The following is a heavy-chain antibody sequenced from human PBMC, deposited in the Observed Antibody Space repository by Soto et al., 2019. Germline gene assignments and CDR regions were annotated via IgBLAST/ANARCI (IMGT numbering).Heavy chain of an antibody. V-gene: IGHV1-2*04. D-gene: IGHD1-26*01. CDR2: INPNSGGT. CDR1: GYTFTCYY. CDR3: ARAPLWAVAYYFDY. Sequence: VSVTVSCKASGYTFTCYYMHWVRQAPGQGLEWMGWINPNSGGTNYAQKFQGWVTMTRDTSISTAYMELSRLRSDDTAVYYCARAPLWAVAYYFDYWGQGTLVTVSS. J-gene: IGHJ4*02.